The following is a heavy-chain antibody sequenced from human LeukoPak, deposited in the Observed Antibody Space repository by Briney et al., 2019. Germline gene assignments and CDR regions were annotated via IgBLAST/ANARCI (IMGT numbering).Heavy chain of an antibody. D-gene: IGHD6-13*01. CDR2: MNPNSGNT. CDR1: GYTFTSYD. J-gene: IGHJ6*03. V-gene: IGHV1-8*02. Sequence: ASVKVSCKTSGYTFTSYDINWVRQATGQGLEWMGWMNPNSGNTGYAQKFQGRVTMTRDTSTSTVYMELSSLRSEDTAVYYCARDPKSSSSWSSYYYYYYMDVWGKGTTVTVSS. CDR3: ARDPKSSSSWSSYYYYYYMDV.